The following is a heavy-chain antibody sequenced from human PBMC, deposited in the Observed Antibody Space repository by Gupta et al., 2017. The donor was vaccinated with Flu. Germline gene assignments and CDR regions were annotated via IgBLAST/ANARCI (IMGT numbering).Heavy chain of an antibody. J-gene: IGHJ6*02. CDR2: ISAYNGNT. D-gene: IGHD6-13*01. Sequence: QVQLVQSGAEVKKPGASVQVSCKASGYTFASYGISWVRQAPGQGLKWMGWISAYNGNTNFAQKFQGRVTLTTDTSTSTAYMELRSLRSDDTAVYFCARLDPGYSNRWYPDAYYYSGMDVWGQGTTVTVSS. CDR1: GYTFASYG. CDR3: ARLDPGYSNRWYPDAYYYSGMDV. V-gene: IGHV1-18*01.